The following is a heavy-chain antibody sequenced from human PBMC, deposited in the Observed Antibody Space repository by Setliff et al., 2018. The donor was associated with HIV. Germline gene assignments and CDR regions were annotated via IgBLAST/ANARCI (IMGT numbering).Heavy chain of an antibody. V-gene: IGHV4-59*08. D-gene: IGHD3-10*01. CDR2: IYYSGST. CDR1: GGSISTYY. Sequence: SETLSLTCTVSGGSISTYYWSWIRQPPGKGLEWIGYIYYSGSTNYNPFLKSRVTISVDTSKNQFSLKLSSVTAAATAVYYCARHGPELLWFGGSWFDPWAREPWSPSPQ. CDR3: ARHGPELLWFGGSWFDP. J-gene: IGHJ5*02.